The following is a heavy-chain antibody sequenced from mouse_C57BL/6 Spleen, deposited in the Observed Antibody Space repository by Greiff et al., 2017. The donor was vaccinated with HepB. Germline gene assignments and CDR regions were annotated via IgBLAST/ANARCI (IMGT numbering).Heavy chain of an antibody. CDR2: ISSGSSTF. CDR1: GFTFSDYG. V-gene: IGHV5-17*01. CDR3: ARGDVAY. Sequence: EVMLVESGGGLVKPGGSLKLSCAASGFTFSDYGMHWVRQAPEKGLEWVAYISSGSSTFYYADTVKGRFTISRDNAKNTLFLQMTSLRSEDTAMYYCARGDVAYWGQGTLVTVSA. J-gene: IGHJ3*01. D-gene: IGHD3-3*01.